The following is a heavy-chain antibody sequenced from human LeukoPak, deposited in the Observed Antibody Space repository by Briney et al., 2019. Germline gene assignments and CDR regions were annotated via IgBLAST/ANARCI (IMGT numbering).Heavy chain of an antibody. D-gene: IGHD3-10*01. CDR2: ISWNSGSI. J-gene: IGHJ4*02. V-gene: IGHV3-9*01. CDR3: AKGMVRGVIITLFDY. Sequence: GGSLRLSCAASGFTFDDYAMHWVRQAPGKGLEWGSGISWNSGSIAYAESVKGRFTISRDNAKNSLYLQMNSLRAEDTDLYYCAKGMVRGVIITLFDYWGQGTLVTVSS. CDR1: GFTFDDYA.